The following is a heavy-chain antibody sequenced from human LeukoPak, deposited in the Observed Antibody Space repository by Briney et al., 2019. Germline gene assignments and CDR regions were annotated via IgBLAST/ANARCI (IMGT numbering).Heavy chain of an antibody. Sequence: ASVKVSCKASGYTFTSYDINWVRQATGQGLEWMGWMNPNSANTGYAQKFQGRVTMTRNTSISTAYMELSSLTSDDTAVYFCARSDYNDYRGLGFWGQGTLVTVSS. CDR3: ARSDYNDYRGLGF. V-gene: IGHV1-8*01. CDR2: MNPNSANT. J-gene: IGHJ4*02. CDR1: GYTFTSYD. D-gene: IGHD4-11*01.